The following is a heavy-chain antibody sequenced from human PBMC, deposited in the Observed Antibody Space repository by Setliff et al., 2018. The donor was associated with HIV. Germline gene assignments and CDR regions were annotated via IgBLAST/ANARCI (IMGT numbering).Heavy chain of an antibody. D-gene: IGHD2-2*01. CDR3: VTSSSWSSRLNF. Sequence: PSETLSLTCAVYGGPLSGHYWGWIRQPPGQGLEWIGETSHSGKTNYNPSLKSRVTISVDTSKNQFSLKLTSVTAADTAVYYCVTSSSWSSRLNFWGPGMLVTVSS. V-gene: IGHV4-34*01. CDR2: TSHSGKT. CDR1: GGPLSGHY. J-gene: IGHJ4*02.